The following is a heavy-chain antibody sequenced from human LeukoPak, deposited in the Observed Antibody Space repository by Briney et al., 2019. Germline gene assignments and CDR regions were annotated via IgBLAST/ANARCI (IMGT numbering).Heavy chain of an antibody. V-gene: IGHV3-30*04. D-gene: IGHD3-22*01. Sequence: AGGSLRLSCAASGFTFSSYAMHWVRQAPGKGLEWVAVISYDGSNKYYADSVKGRFTISRDNSKNTLYLQMNCLRAEDTAVYYCARDGGYYYDSSGSPIDYWGQGTLVTVSS. J-gene: IGHJ4*02. CDR2: ISYDGSNK. CDR3: ARDGGYYYDSSGSPIDY. CDR1: GFTFSSYA.